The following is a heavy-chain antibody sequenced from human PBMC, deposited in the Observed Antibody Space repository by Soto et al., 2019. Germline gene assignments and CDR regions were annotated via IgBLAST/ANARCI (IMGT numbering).Heavy chain of an antibody. CDR1: GYTFTSYD. V-gene: IGHV1-8*01. CDR2: MNPNSGNT. D-gene: IGHD6-13*01. J-gene: IGHJ4*02. Sequence: QVQLVQSGAEVKKPGASVKVSCKASGYTFTSYDINWVRQATGQGLEWMGWMNPNSGNTGYAQKFQGRVTMTRNTSISTAYMELSSLRSEDTAVYYCARGLARRRAAAAPLDYWGQGTLVTVSS. CDR3: ARGLARRRAAAAPLDY.